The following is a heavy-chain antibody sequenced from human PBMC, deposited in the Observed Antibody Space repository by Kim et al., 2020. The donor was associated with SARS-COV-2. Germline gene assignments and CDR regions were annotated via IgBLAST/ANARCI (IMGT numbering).Heavy chain of an antibody. D-gene: IGHD5-12*01. V-gene: IGHV1-3*01. CDR2: T. CDR3: ARREMATIFDY. J-gene: IGHJ4*02. Sequence: TKYSQKFQGRVTIIRDTAASTAYMELTSLRSEDTAVYYCARREMATIFDYWGQGTLVTVSS.